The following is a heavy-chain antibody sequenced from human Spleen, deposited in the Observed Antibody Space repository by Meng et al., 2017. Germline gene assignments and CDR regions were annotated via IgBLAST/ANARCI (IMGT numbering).Heavy chain of an antibody. CDR2: ISSGGNTI. J-gene: IGHJ3*02. CDR1: GFTISSYE. D-gene: IGHD2/OR15-2a*01. V-gene: IGHV3-48*03. Sequence: GESLKISCVASGFTISSYEMNWVRQAPGKGLEWVAYISSGGNTIHYADSVKGRFTISIDNAKNSLYLQMNSLRAEDTAVYYCAREIIGAASAFDIWGQGTLVTVSS. CDR3: AREIIGAASAFDI.